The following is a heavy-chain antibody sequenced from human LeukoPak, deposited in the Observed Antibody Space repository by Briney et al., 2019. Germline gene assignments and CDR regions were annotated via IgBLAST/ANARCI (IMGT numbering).Heavy chain of an antibody. D-gene: IGHD6-19*01. V-gene: IGHV3-15*01. Sequence: GGSLRLSCAASGFTFSNAWMSWVRQAPGKGLEWVGRIKSKTDGGTTDYAAPVKGRFTISRDDSKNTLYLQMNSLRAEDTAVYYCARAGYSSGWYLTGAYYYYGMDVWGQGTTVTVSS. CDR2: IKSKTDGGTT. CDR1: GFTFSNAW. CDR3: ARAGYSSGWYLTGAYYYYGMDV. J-gene: IGHJ6*02.